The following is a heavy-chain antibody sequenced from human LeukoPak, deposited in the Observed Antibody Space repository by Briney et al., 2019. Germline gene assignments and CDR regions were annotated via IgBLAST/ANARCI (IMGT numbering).Heavy chain of an antibody. J-gene: IGHJ4*02. V-gene: IGHV4-39*01. CDR3: ARWYTSGWHFDY. Sequence: SETLSLTCTVSGGSISSSSYYWGWIRQPPEKGLEWIGIIYYSGRTHYNPSLKSRVTISVDTSKNQFSLKLSFVTAADTAVYYCARWYTSGWHFDYWGQGTLVTVSS. CDR1: GGSISSSSYY. CDR2: IYYSGRT. D-gene: IGHD6-19*01.